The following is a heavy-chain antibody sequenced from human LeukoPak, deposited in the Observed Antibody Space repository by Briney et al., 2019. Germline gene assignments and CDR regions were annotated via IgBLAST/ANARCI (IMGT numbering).Heavy chain of an antibody. CDR3: ARGRYGSGSYYTIDY. J-gene: IGHJ4*02. D-gene: IGHD3-10*01. V-gene: IGHV4-34*01. CDR1: GGSFSGYY. CDR2: INHSEST. Sequence: PSETLSLTCAVYGGSFSGYYWSWIRQPPGKGLEWIGEINHSESTNYNPSLKSRVTISVDTSKNQFSLKLSSVTAADTAVYYCARGRYGSGSYYTIDYWGQGTLVTVSS.